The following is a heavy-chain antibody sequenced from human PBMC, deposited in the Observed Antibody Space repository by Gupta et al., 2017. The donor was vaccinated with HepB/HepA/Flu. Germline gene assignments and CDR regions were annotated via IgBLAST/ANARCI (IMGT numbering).Heavy chain of an antibody. CDR2: IKMMSDGGAA. Sequence: EVQLVESGGGLVKPGGSLRLSWVVSGFPLTTAWMSWVRQAPGKALEWVGLIKMMSDGGAAEYAAPVRGRFTISRDDSKNSLYLQMNNLKTEDTGLYYCTTDSWELQLGSDHWGQGTLVTVSA. V-gene: IGHV3-15*01. CDR3: TTDSWELQLGSDH. D-gene: IGHD1-26*01. J-gene: IGHJ4*02. CDR1: GFPLTTAW.